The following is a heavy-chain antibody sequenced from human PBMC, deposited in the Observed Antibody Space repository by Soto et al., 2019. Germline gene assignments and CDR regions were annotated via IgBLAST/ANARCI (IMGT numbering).Heavy chain of an antibody. Sequence: SATVSLACAFCGGSCGGYYGSWIRQPPGKGLEWIAEINHSGSTNSTPSLKSRVTISVDTSKNQFSLKLSSVTAADTAVYYCNGATMVRGGRDFDYWGQGTLVTVS. J-gene: IGHJ4*02. CDR2: INHSGST. CDR3: NGATMVRGGRDFDY. D-gene: IGHD3-10*01. CDR1: GGSCGGYY. V-gene: IGHV4-34*01.